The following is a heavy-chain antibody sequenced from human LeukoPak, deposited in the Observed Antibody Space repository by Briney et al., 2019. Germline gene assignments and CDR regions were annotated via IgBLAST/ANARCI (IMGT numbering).Heavy chain of an antibody. CDR1: GFTFSSYG. V-gene: IGHV3-30*18. Sequence: GGSLRLSCAASGFTFSSYGMHWVRQAPGKGLEWVAVISYDGSNKYYADSVKGRFTISRDNAKNTLYLQMNSLRAEGTAVYYCAKLHSDHMVRGVIIAFDIWGQGTMVTVSS. CDR2: ISYDGSNK. J-gene: IGHJ3*02. D-gene: IGHD3-10*01. CDR3: AKLHSDHMVRGVIIAFDI.